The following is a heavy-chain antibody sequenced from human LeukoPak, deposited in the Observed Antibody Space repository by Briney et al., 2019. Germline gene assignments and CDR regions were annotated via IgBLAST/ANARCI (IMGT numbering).Heavy chain of an antibody. D-gene: IGHD6-13*01. Sequence: GGSLRLSCAASGFTVSSNYMNWVRQAPGKGLEWVSVVYTGGSTYYADSVKGRFTISRDNPKNTVYLQVNSLRAEDTAVYYCARDPYSSSSGSGDYWGQGTLVTVSS. V-gene: IGHV3-66*01. CDR1: GFTVSSNY. CDR2: VYTGGST. CDR3: ARDPYSSSSGSGDY. J-gene: IGHJ4*02.